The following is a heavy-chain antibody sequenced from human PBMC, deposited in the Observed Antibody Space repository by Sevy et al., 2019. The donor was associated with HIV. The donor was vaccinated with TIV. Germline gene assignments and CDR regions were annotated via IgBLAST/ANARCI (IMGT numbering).Heavy chain of an antibody. CDR1: GFNFNIYS. V-gene: IGHV3-23*01. D-gene: IGHD2-8*01. Sequence: GGSLRLSCAVSGFNFNIYSMSWVRQAPGKGLEWVSTLSFGGGKINYADSVKGRFIISIDDSKNTLYLQMNSLRAEDTGVYFCAREGCTRPHDYWGQGTLVTVSS. CDR2: LSFGGGKI. CDR3: AREGCTRPHDY. J-gene: IGHJ4*02.